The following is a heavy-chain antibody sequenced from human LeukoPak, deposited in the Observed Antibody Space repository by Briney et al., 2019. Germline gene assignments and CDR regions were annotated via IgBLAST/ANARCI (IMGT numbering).Heavy chain of an antibody. CDR1: GGSISSSSYY. D-gene: IGHD1-26*01. CDR3: ARPVGATSWFDP. CDR2: IYYSGST. V-gene: IGHV4-39*01. Sequence: SETLSLTCTVSGGSISSSSYYWGWIRQPPGKGLEWIGSIYYSGSTYYNPSLKSRVTISVDTSKNQFSLKLSSVTAADTAVYYCARPVGATSWFDPWGQGTLVTVSS. J-gene: IGHJ5*02.